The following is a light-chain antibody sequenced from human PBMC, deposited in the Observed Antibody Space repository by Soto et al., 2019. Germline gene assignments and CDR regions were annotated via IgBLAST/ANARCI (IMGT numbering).Light chain of an antibody. CDR2: DVS. CDR3: SSYTSSSTHV. CDR1: SSDVGAYNF. Sequence: QSALTQPASVSGSPGQSITISCTGTSSDVGAYNFVSWYQQHPGKVPKLMIFDVSRRPSGVSDRFSGAKSGNTASLTISGLQAEDEGDYYGSSYTSSSTHVFGSGTKVTVL. J-gene: IGLJ1*01. V-gene: IGLV2-14*03.